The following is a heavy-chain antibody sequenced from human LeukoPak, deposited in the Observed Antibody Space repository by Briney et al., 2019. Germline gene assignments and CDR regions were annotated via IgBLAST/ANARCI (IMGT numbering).Heavy chain of an antibody. CDR3: ARAGYCSSTSGYEGAFDI. Sequence: SETLSLTCTVSGGSISSGGYYWSWIRQHPGKGLEWIWYIYYSGSTYYNPSLKSRVTISVDTSKNQFSLKLSSVTAADTAVYYCARAGYCSSTSGYEGAFDIWGQGTMVTVSS. J-gene: IGHJ3*02. CDR2: IYYSGST. D-gene: IGHD2-2*03. CDR1: GGSISSGGYY. V-gene: IGHV4-31*03.